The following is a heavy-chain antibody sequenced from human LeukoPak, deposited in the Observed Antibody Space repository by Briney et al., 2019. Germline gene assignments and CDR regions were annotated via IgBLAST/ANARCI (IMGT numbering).Heavy chain of an antibody. D-gene: IGHD3-3*01. CDR2: ISGSGGST. Sequence: GGSLRLSCAASGFTFSSYAMSWVRQAPGKGLEWVSAISGSGGSTYYADSVKGRFTISRDNSKNTLYLQMNSLRAEDTAVYHCAKSDTISHMEDWFDPWGKGTLVTVS. V-gene: IGHV3-23*01. J-gene: IGHJ5*02. CDR3: AKSDTISHMEDWFDP. CDR1: GFTFSSYA.